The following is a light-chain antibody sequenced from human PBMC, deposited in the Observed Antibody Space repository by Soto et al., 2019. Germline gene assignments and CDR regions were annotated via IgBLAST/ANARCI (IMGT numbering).Light chain of an antibody. CDR3: QQSNSSLVT. V-gene: IGKV1-39*01. CDR2: AAS. J-gene: IGKJ4*01. Sequence: DIQMTQSPSSLSASVGDRVTITCRASQSIGTYLNWYHQKPGKAPKLLVYAASSLQSGVPLRFSGSGSGTDFTLTISDLPPEDSANYYCQQSNSSLVTFGGGTKVEIK. CDR1: QSIGTY.